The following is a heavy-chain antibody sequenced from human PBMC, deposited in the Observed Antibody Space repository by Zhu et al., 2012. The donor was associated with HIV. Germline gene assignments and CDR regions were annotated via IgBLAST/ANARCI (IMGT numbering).Heavy chain of an antibody. J-gene: IGHJ6*04. CDR1: GFKFDDYA. CDR3: TRHLGPHHYYYYSGTS. D-gene: IGHD1-26*01. Sequence: EVQLVESGGGLIQPGRSLRLSCTGSGFKFDDYATSWFRQAPGKGLEWVGFIRSKPYGGTTDYAASVKGRFSISRDDSKTMAYLQMNSLKSEDTGVYYCTRHLGPHHYYYYSGTSRGKGTTVTVSS. V-gene: IGHV3-49*03. CDR2: IRSKPYGGTT.